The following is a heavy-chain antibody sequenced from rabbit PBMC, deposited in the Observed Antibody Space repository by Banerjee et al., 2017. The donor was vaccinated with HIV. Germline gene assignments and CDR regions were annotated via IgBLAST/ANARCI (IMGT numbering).Heavy chain of an antibody. CDR2: IYISSGST. V-gene: IGHV1S40*01. CDR1: GIDFSSYYY. D-gene: IGHD1-1*01. Sequence: QSLEESGGDLVKPGASLTLTCTASGIDFSSYYYICWVRQAPGKGLEWIACIYISSGSTYYASWAKGRFTISKTSSTTVTLQMTSLTAADTATYFCATVHASTTTYYDLWGQGTLVTVS. J-gene: IGHJ3*01. CDR3: ATVHASTTTYYDL.